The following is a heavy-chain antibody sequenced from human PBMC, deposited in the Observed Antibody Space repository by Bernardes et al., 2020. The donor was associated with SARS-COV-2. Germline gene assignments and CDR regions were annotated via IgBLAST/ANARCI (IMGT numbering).Heavy chain of an antibody. J-gene: IGHJ4*02. V-gene: IGHV3-23*01. CDR2: IRDSGDGT. CDR3: AKRLGYSFDY. Sequence: SLRLSCAASGFIFINYAMSWVRQAPGKGLEWVSTIRDSGDGTYYADSVKGRFTISRDNSKNTLYLQMNSLRVEDTAVYYCAKRLGYSFDYWGQGTLVTVSS. CDR1: GFIFINYA. D-gene: IGHD3-16*01.